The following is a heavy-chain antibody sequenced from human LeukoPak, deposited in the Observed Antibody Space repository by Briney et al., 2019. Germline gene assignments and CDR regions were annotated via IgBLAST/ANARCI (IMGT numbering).Heavy chain of an antibody. D-gene: IGHD6-13*01. CDR1: GFTFSTYT. CDR2: ISSSGSYI. CDR3: ARGSVGAAAGSFDY. J-gene: IGHJ4*02. Sequence: PGGSLRLSCAASGFTFSTYTMNWVRQAPGKGLEWVSSISSSGSYIYYADSVKGRFTISRDNAKNSLYLQMNSLRAEDTAVYYCARGSVGAAAGSFDYWGQGTLVTVSS. V-gene: IGHV3-21*01.